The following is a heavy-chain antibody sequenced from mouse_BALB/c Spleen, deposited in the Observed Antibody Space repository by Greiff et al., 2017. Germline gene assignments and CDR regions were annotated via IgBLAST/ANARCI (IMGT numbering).Heavy chain of an antibody. CDR3: ARSSTTVADWYFDV. V-gene: IGHV5-17*02. CDR2: ISSGSSTI. D-gene: IGHD1-1*01. J-gene: IGHJ1*01. CDR1: GFTFSSFG. Sequence: EVMLVESGGGLVQPGGSRKLSCAASGFTFSSFGMHWVRQAPEKGLEWVAYISSGSSTIYYADTVKGRFTISRDNPKNTLFLQMTSLRSEDTAMYYCARSSTTVADWYFDVWGAGTTVTVSS.